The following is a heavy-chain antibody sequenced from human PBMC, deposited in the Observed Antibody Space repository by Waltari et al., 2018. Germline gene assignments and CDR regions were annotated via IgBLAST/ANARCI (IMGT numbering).Heavy chain of an antibody. CDR1: GFTFSSYW. CDR3: TRLGSANWFDP. Sequence: EVQLVESGGGLVQPGGSLRLSCAASGFTFSSYWMSWVRQAPGKGLEWVANIKQDGSEKYYVDSVKGRFTISRDNAKNSLYLQMNSLRAEDTAVYYCTRLGSANWFDPWGQGTLVTVSS. J-gene: IGHJ5*02. CDR2: IKQDGSEK. V-gene: IGHV3-7*01.